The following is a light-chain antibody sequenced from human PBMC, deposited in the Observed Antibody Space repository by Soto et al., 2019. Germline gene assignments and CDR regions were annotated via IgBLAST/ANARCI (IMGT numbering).Light chain of an antibody. Sequence: EIVMTQSPATMSLSPGERATLSCRASQSVSSYLAWYQQKPGQAPRLLIYSVSTRATGIPARFSGSGSGTDFTLTISRLDPEDFAVYYCQQYDNSPMTFGQGTRLENK. CDR2: SVS. CDR1: QSVSSY. J-gene: IGKJ5*01. CDR3: QQYDNSPMT. V-gene: IGKV3-15*01.